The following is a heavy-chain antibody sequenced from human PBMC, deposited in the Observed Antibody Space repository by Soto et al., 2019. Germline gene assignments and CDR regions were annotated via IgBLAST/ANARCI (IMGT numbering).Heavy chain of an antibody. CDR1: GFTFRSFT. CDR3: TRDASRDSSARGWFDP. Sequence: GGSLRLSCAASGFTFRSFTMNWVHQAPGKGLEWVSTVSSNSAYIYYTDALRGRFTISRDNAKNSLHLQMNSLRAEDTAVYYCTRDASRDSSARGWFDPWGPGTLVTVSS. J-gene: IGHJ5*02. V-gene: IGHV3-21*01. D-gene: IGHD6-13*01. CDR2: VSSNSAYI.